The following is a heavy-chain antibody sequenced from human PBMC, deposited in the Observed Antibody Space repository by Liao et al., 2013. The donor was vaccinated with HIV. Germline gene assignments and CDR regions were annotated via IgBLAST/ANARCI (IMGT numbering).Heavy chain of an antibody. Sequence: QVQLQESGPGLVKPSQTLSLTCTVSGGSISSGSYYWSWIRQPAGKGLEWIGRIYTSGSTNYNPSLKSRVTMSVDTSKNQFFLELTSVTAADSAVYYCARFVATPRYFQDWGQGTLVTVSS. CDR2: IYTSGST. CDR1: GGSISSGSYY. D-gene: IGHD2-15*01. V-gene: IGHV4-61*02. J-gene: IGHJ1*01. CDR3: ARFVATPRYFQD.